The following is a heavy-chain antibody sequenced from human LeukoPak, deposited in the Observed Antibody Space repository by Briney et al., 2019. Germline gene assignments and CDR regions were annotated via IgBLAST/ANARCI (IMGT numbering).Heavy chain of an antibody. CDR1: GFTFSSYS. V-gene: IGHV3-48*02. J-gene: IGHJ4*02. D-gene: IGHD3-10*01. Sequence: PGGSLRLSCAASGFTFSSYSMNWVRQAPGKGLEWVSYISSSSSTIYYADSVKGRFTISRDNAKNSLYLQMNSLRDEDTAVYYCARSRSLITMVRGLILGYWGQGTLVTVSS. CDR2: ISSSSSTI. CDR3: ARSRSLITMVRGLILGY.